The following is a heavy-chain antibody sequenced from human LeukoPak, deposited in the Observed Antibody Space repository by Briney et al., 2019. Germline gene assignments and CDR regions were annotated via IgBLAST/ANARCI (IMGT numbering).Heavy chain of an antibody. Sequence: GGSLRLTCAASGFSVRDFWMAWVRQAPGKGLEWVAHIKEDRTADYYVDSVKGRFTISKDDGKNSLHLQMNSLRVEDTAVYYCVRGGWELDYWGQGTLVTVSS. V-gene: IGHV3-7*01. CDR2: IKEDRTAD. J-gene: IGHJ4*02. CDR3: VRGGWELDY. CDR1: GFSVRDFW. D-gene: IGHD4-23*01.